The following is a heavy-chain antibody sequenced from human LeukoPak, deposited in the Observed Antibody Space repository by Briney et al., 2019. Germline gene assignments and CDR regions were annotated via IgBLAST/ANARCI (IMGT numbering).Heavy chain of an antibody. D-gene: IGHD2-15*01. J-gene: IGHJ3*02. Sequence: HSGGSLRLSCAASGFTVSSNYMSWVRQAPGKGLEWVSVIYSGGSTYYADSVKGRFTISRDNSKNTLYLQMNSLRAEDTAVYYCAREASPGYCSGGSCRDAFDIWGQGTMVTVSS. CDR3: AREASPGYCSGGSCRDAFDI. CDR1: GFTVSSNY. CDR2: IYSGGST. V-gene: IGHV3-53*01.